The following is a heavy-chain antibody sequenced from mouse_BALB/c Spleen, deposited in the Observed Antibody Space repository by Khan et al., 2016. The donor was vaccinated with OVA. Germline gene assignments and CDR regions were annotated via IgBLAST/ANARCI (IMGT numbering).Heavy chain of an antibody. D-gene: IGHD2-3*01. J-gene: IGHJ3*01. CDR1: GYTFTDYP. Sequence: VQLQESGPELVKPGVSVKISCKGPGYTFTDYPMHWVQQSHVKSLEWIGAVSTYYGNANYNQKFKGKAIMTVDKSSSTAYMELARLTSEDSAIYYCARDDGYSLFAYWGQGTLVTVSA. V-gene: IGHV1S137*01. CDR3: ARDDGYSLFAY. CDR2: VSTYYGNA.